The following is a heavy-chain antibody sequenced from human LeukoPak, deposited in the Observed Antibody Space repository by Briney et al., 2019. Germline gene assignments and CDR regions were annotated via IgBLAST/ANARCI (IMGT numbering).Heavy chain of an antibody. CDR1: GGSISSYY. D-gene: IGHD6-19*01. CDR2: IYYSGST. CDR3: ARDHPSDSSGWYQFDY. Sequence: SETLSLTCTVSGGSISSYYWSWIRQPPGKGLEWIGYIYYSGSTNYNPSLKSRVTISVDTSKNQFSLKLSSVTAADTAVYYCARDHPSDSSGWYQFDYWGQGTLVTVSS. V-gene: IGHV4-59*01. J-gene: IGHJ4*02.